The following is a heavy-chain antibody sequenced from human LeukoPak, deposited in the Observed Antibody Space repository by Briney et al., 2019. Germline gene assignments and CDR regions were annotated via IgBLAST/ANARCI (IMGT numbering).Heavy chain of an antibody. V-gene: IGHV6-1*01. CDR3: ARDIIAAGTTSPFDN. Sequence: SQTLSLTCAISGDSVSSNSAAWNWVRQSPSRGLEWLGRTFHRSKWYNDYAVSVKSRITLNPDTSKNQFSLQLNSVTPEDTAVYYCARDIIAAGTTSPFDNWGQGTLVTVSS. CDR2: TFHRSKWYN. D-gene: IGHD6-13*01. J-gene: IGHJ4*02. CDR1: GDSVSSNSAA.